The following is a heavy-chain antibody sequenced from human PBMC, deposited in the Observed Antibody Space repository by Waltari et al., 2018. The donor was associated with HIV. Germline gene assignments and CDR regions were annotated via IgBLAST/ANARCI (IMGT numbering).Heavy chain of an antibody. CDR2: SNWNGDDL. D-gene: IGHD4-17*01. V-gene: IGHV3-20*04. Sequence: EAQLLESGGGVVRPGGSLRLSCVGSGFHFSEYNINWVCQAPGVGVEWVGSSNWNGDDLRYADSVKGRFLVSRDNAKNSLSLQMNSLRAEDTALYYCAKVAMTAVTSYAIDVWGRGTMVTVSS. J-gene: IGHJ3*01. CDR1: GFHFSEYN. CDR3: AKVAMTAVTSYAIDV.